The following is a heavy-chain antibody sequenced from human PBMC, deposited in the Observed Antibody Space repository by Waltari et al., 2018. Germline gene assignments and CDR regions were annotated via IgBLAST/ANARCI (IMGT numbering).Heavy chain of an antibody. D-gene: IGHD6-6*01. Sequence: QVQLVQSGAEVKKPGASVKVSCKASGYTFTSYYMHWVRQAPGQGLEWMGIIDPSVGSTSYTQKFQGRVTMTRDTSTSTVYMELGSLRAEDTAVYYCARFEYSSRPGLDYWGQGTLVTVSS. CDR3: ARFEYSSRPGLDY. J-gene: IGHJ4*02. CDR1: GYTFTSYY. V-gene: IGHV1-46*01. CDR2: IDPSVGST.